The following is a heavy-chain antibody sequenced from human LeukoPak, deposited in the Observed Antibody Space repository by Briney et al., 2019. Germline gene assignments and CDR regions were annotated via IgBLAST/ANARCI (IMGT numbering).Heavy chain of an antibody. CDR3: ARGRSGYYTYYFDY. V-gene: IGHV4-39*01. Sequence: PSETLSLTCTVSGGSISSSSYYWGWLRQPPGKGLEWIGSIYYSGSTYYNPSLKSRVTISVDTSKNQFSLKLSSVTAADTAVYYCARGRSGYYTYYFDYWGQGTLVTVSS. D-gene: IGHD3-22*01. J-gene: IGHJ4*02. CDR1: GGSISSSSYY. CDR2: IYYSGST.